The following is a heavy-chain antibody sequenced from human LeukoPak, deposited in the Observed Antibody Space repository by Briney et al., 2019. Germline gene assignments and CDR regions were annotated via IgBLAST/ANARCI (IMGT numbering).Heavy chain of an antibody. D-gene: IGHD6-6*01. Sequence: GVSVRLSCAASGFTFDDYAMHWVRQAPGKGLEWVSLISGVGGSTYYADSVKGRFTISRDNSKNSLYLRMNSLRTEDTALYYCAKVGRRYSSSSCRFDYWGQGTLDT. V-gene: IGHV3-43*02. CDR1: GFTFDDYA. CDR2: ISGVGGST. CDR3: AKVGRRYSSSSCRFDY. J-gene: IGHJ4*02.